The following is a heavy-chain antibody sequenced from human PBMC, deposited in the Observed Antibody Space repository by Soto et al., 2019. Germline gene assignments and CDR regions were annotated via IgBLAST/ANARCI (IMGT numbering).Heavy chain of an antibody. CDR2: IIPIFGTA. J-gene: IGHJ6*02. CDR3: ARYYYDSSGLTAYGMDV. CDR1: GGTFSSYA. V-gene: IGHV1-69*01. Sequence: QVQLVQSGAEVKKPGSSVKVSCKASGGTFSSYAISWVRQAPGQGLEWMGGIIPIFGTANYAQKFQGRVTITADESTSTAYMELSSLRSEDTAVYYCARYYYDSSGLTAYGMDVWGQGTTVTVSS. D-gene: IGHD3-22*01.